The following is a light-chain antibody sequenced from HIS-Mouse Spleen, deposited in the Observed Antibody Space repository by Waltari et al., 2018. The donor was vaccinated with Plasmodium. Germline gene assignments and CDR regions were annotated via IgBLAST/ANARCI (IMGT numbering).Light chain of an antibody. CDR3: NSRDSSGNHLV. V-gene: IGLV3-19*01. Sequence: SSELTQDPAVSVALGQTVRITCQGDSLRRYYASWYQPKPGQAPVLVIYGKNNRPSGIPDRCSGSSSGNTASLTITGAQAEDEADYYCNSRDSSGNHLVFGGGTKLTVL. CDR2: GKN. J-gene: IGLJ3*02. CDR1: SLRRYY.